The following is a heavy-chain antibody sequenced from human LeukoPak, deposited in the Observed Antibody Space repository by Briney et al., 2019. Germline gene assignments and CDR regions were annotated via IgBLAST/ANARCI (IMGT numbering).Heavy chain of an antibody. CDR2: ISGSGGST. Sequence: SGGSLRLSCAASGFTFSSYAMSWVRQAPGKGLEWVSAISGSGGSTYYADSVKGRFTISRDNSKNTLYPQMNSLRAEDTAIYYCAKDDSRGSGSSGWFDPWGQGTLVTVSS. CDR1: GFTFSSYA. V-gene: IGHV3-23*01. D-gene: IGHD3-10*01. J-gene: IGHJ5*02. CDR3: AKDDSRGSGSSGWFDP.